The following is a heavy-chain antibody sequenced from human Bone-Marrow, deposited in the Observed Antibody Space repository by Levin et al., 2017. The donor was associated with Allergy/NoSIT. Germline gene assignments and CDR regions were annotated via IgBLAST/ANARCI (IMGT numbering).Heavy chain of an antibody. Sequence: GESLKISCAASGLTFTNFGLHWVRQAPGKGLEWVAIVWHDGSKRYYADSVRGRFIISREDTKNTLYLQMDSLRAEDTAIYYCATDDFGGNSGKVYWGQGTLVTVSS. V-gene: IGHV3-33*01. D-gene: IGHD4-23*01. J-gene: IGHJ4*02. CDR1: GLTFTNFG. CDR3: ATDDFGGNSGKVY. CDR2: VWHDGSKR.